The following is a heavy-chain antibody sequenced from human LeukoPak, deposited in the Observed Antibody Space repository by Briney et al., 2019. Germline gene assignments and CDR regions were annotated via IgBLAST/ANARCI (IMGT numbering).Heavy chain of an antibody. Sequence: PSETLSLTCTVSGGSISSGDYYWSWIRQPPGKGLEWIGYIYYSGSTYYNPSIKSRVTISVDTSKNQFSLKLSSVTAADTAVYYCARGYCSSTSCSGGDAFDIWGQGTMVTVSS. CDR3: ARGYCSSTSCSGGDAFDI. CDR2: IYYSGST. V-gene: IGHV4-30-4*08. CDR1: GGSISSGDYY. J-gene: IGHJ3*02. D-gene: IGHD2-2*01.